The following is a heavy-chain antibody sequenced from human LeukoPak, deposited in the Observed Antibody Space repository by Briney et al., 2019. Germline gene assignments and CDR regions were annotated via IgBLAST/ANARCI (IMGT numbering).Heavy chain of an antibody. CDR1: GYTFTSNY. Sequence: ASVEVSCKASGYTFTSNYIHWVRQAPGQGLEWMGMIYPRDGSTSYAQKFQGRVTVTRDTSTSTVHMELSGLRSEDTAVYYCARDQEGFDYWGQGTLVTVSS. CDR2: IYPRDGST. CDR3: ARDQEGFDY. J-gene: IGHJ4*02. V-gene: IGHV1-46*01.